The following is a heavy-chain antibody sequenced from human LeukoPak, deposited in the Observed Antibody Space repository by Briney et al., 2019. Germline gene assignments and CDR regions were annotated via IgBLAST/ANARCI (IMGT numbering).Heavy chain of an antibody. CDR1: GGTFSSYA. V-gene: IGHV1-69*13. CDR3: ARDYREMATIRDWGSPQYYYYGMDV. D-gene: IGHD5-24*01. J-gene: IGHJ6*02. Sequence: SVKVSCKASGGTFSSYAISWVRQAPGQGLEWMGGIIPIFGTANYAQKFQGRVTITADESTSTAYMELSSLRSEDTAVYYCARDYREMATIRDWGSPQYYYYGMDVWGQGTTVTVSS. CDR2: IIPIFGTA.